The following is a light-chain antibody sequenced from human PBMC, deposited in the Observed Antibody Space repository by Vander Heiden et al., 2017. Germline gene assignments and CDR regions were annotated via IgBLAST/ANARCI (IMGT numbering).Light chain of an antibody. V-gene: IGLV3-1*01. CDR3: QAWVSRSVV. J-gene: IGLJ2*01. CDR1: KLGDKY. Sequence: SYALPQPPSVSVAPGRTASSTCSGDKLGDKYACWYQQKPGQSPVLVIYQDSKRPSGSPERFSGSNAGNTAVLTISGIQSMDEADYYWQAWVSRSVVFGGGTKLTVL. CDR2: QDS.